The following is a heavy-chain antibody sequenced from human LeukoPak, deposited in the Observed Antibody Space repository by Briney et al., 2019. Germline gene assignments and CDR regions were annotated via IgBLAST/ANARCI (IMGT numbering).Heavy chain of an antibody. V-gene: IGHV3-23*01. CDR2: ISDSGGST. D-gene: IGHD3-22*01. CDR1: GFTFSSYG. J-gene: IGHJ5*02. Sequence: GGSLRLSCTASGFTFSSYGMSWVRQAPGKGLEWVSGISDSGGSTSYADSVKGRFTISRDNSKNTLYLQMNSLRAEDTAVYYCAKDPRSSGYYWFDPWGQGSLVTVSS. CDR3: AKDPRSSGYYWFDP.